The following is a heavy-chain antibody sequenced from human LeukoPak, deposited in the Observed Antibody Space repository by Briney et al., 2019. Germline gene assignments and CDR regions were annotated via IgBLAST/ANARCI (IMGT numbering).Heavy chain of an antibody. J-gene: IGHJ4*02. CDR2: IYFSGST. CDR3: ARDQYPGHYFDY. Sequence: SETLSLTCTVSGGSISTYYWNWIRQPPGKGLEWIGYIYFSGSTNYNPPLKSRVTISVDTSKNQFSLKLTSVTAADTAVYYCARDQYPGHYFDYWGQGALVTVSS. D-gene: IGHD1-14*01. V-gene: IGHV4-59*01. CDR1: GGSISTYY.